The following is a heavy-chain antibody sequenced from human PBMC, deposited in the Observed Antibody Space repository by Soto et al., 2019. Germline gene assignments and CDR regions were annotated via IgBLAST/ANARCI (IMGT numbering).Heavy chain of an antibody. V-gene: IGHV4-30-2*01. CDR2: IYHSGST. Sequence: WTWIRQPPGKGLEWIGYIYHSGSTYYNPSLKSRVTISVDRSKNQFSLKLSSVTAADTAVYYCARVPAPWGQGTLVTVSS. CDR3: ARVPAP. J-gene: IGHJ5*02.